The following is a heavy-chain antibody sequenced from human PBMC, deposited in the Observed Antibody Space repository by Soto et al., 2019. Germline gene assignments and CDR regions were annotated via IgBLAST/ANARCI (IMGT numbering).Heavy chain of an antibody. CDR2: IVVGSGNT. V-gene: IGHV1-58*01. CDR1: GFTFTSSA. CDR3: AAETGYSRPIGWFDP. Sequence: QMQLVQSGPEVKKPGTSVKVSCKASGFTFTSSAVQWVRQARGQRLEWIGWIVVGSGNTNYAQKFQERVTITRDMSTSTAYMELSSLRSEDTAVYYCAAETGYSRPIGWFDPWGQGTLVTVSS. J-gene: IGHJ5*02. D-gene: IGHD4-4*01.